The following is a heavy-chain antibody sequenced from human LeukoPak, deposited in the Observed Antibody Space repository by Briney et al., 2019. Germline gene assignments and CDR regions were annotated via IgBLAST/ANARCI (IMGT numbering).Heavy chain of an antibody. J-gene: IGHJ4*02. CDR2: ISSDGTNT. CDR3: ARDWGGSGPTSHDY. D-gene: IGHD3-16*01. CDR1: GFTFKSSW. Sequence: GGSLRLSCAASGFTFKSSWMHWVRHPPGRGPVWVSRISSDGTNTRYGDSVRGRFTVSRDNAKNTLYLQMNGLRVEDSAVYYCARDWGGSGPTSHDYWGQGTLVTVSS. V-gene: IGHV3-74*01.